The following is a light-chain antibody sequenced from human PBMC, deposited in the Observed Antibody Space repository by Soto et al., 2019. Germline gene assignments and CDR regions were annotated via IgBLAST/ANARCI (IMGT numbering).Light chain of an antibody. Sequence: QSALTQPASVSGSPGQSVTISCAGTSGDVGGYNYVSWYQQHPGKAPKLMIHAVTNRPSGVSNRFSGSKSGNTASLTISSLQAEDEADYYCGTWDNSLSAVFGGGTKLTVL. CDR1: SGDVGGYNY. V-gene: IGLV2-14*01. CDR3: GTWDNSLSAV. J-gene: IGLJ2*01. CDR2: AVT.